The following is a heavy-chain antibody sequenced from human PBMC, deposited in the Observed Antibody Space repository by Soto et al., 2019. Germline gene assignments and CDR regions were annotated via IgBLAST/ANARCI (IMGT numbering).Heavy chain of an antibody. D-gene: IGHD3-10*01. Sequence: GGSLRLSCAASGFTFSSYDMRWVRQATGKGLEWVSAIGTAGDPYYPGSVKGRFTISRENAKNSLYLQMNSLRAEDTAIYYCAKKANSGPGSQYFDNWGQGTLVTVSS. J-gene: IGHJ4*02. CDR3: AKKANSGPGSQYFDN. CDR1: GFTFSSYD. CDR2: IGTAGDP. V-gene: IGHV3-13*05.